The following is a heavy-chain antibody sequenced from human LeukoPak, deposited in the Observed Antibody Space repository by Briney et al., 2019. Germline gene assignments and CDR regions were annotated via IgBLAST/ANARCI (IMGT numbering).Heavy chain of an antibody. D-gene: IGHD3-22*01. CDR1: GYSISSGYY. J-gene: IGHJ3*02. V-gene: IGHV4-38-2*01. CDR3: ARSYYDSSGWNAFDI. CDR2: IYHSGST. Sequence: SETLSLTCAVSGYSISSGYYWGWIRQPPGKGLEWIGSIYHSGSTYYNPSLKSRVTISVDTSKNQFSLKLSSVTAADTAVYYCARSYYDSSGWNAFDIWGQGTMVTVSS.